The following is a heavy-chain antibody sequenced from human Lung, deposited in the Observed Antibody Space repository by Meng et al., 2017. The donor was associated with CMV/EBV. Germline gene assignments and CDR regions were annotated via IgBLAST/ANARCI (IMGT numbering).Heavy chain of an antibody. CDR2: IDDSGST. CDR3: ARGKQDAWELLAY. Sequence: QVQLEEPGPGMVKPAGTLSPTCGVSGVSISSNIRWTWVRQPPGKGLEWIGDIDDSGSTNYNPSLNSRISISLDKSKNHFSLKVNSVTAADTAVYYCARGKQDAWELLAYWGQGALVTVSS. J-gene: IGHJ4*02. D-gene: IGHD1-26*01. V-gene: IGHV4-4*02. CDR1: GVSISSNIR.